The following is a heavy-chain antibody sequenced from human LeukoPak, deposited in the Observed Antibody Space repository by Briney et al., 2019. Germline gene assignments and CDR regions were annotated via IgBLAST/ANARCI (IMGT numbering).Heavy chain of an antibody. CDR3: AKVRYQLLYGSLDY. CDR2: ISGSGRST. Sequence: GGSLRLSCAASGFTFISYAMIWVCQPPGKGLEWVSAISGSGRSTFYADSVKGRFTISRDNSKNTLYLQMDSLRPDDTAVYYCAKVRYQLLYGSLDYWGQGTLVTVSS. CDR1: GFTFISYA. J-gene: IGHJ4*02. V-gene: IGHV3-23*01. D-gene: IGHD2-2*02.